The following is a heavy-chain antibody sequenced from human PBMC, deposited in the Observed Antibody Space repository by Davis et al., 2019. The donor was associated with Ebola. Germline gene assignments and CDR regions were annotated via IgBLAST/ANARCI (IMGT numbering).Heavy chain of an antibody. J-gene: IGHJ4*02. CDR2: IKAYDGNT. CDR3: ARAQFPTTSDH. D-gene: IGHD1-1*01. CDR1: GYTFTNYG. V-gene: IGHV1-18*04. Sequence: AASVKVSCKASGYTFTNYGITWVRQAPGQGLEWMGWIKAYDGNTHYAQKLQGRVTMTTDTSTSTAYMEVGILRSDDTAVYYCARAQFPTTSDHWGQGTLVTVSS.